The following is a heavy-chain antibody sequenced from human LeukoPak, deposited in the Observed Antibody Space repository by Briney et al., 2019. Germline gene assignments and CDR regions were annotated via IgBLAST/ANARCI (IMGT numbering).Heavy chain of an antibody. Sequence: GGSLRLSCAASGFTLSSYAMSWVRQAPGKGLEWDSAISGSGGSTYYADSVKGRFTMASDNSKNTLYLQMNSLRAEDTAVYYCAKDTSPWIQLYFDYWGQGTLVTVSS. J-gene: IGHJ4*02. D-gene: IGHD5-18*01. CDR2: ISGSGGST. V-gene: IGHV3-23*01. CDR1: GFTLSSYA. CDR3: AKDTSPWIQLYFDY.